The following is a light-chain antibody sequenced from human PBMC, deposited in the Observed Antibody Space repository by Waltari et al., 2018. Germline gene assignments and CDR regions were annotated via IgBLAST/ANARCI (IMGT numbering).Light chain of an antibody. V-gene: IGKV3-20*01. CDR3: QHYGSSPYT. J-gene: IGKJ2*01. CDR2: GAS. Sequence: EIVLTQSPGTLSLSPGERATLSCRASQSVSSSYLAWYQQKPGQAPRHLIYGASRRATGIPNRFSGSGSWTAFTLTISRLEPEDFSVYYCQHYGSSPYTFGQGTKLEIK. CDR1: QSVSSSY.